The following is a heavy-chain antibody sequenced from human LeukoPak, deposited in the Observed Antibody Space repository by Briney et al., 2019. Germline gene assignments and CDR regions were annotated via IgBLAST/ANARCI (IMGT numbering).Heavy chain of an antibody. CDR1: GFTFDDYA. CDR2: ISGDGGST. V-gene: IGHV3-43*02. D-gene: IGHD6-6*01. J-gene: IGHJ4*02. CDR3: AKDSLFEYSSSSPDY. Sequence: GGSLRLSCAASGFTFDDYAMHWVRQAPGKGLDWVSLISGDGGSTYYADSVKGRFTISRDNSKNSLYLQMNSLGTEDTALYYCAKDSLFEYSSSSPDYWGQGTLVTVSS.